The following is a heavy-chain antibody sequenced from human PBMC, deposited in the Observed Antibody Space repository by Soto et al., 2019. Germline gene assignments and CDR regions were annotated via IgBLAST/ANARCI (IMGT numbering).Heavy chain of an antibody. J-gene: IGHJ6*02. CDR2: ISGSGGST. CDR1: GFTFSSYA. D-gene: IGHD3-3*01. Sequence: PGGSLRLSCAASGFTFSSYAMSWVRQAPGKGLKWVSAISGSGGSTYYADSVKGRFTISRDNSKNTLYLQMNSLRAEDTAVYYCAKALDYDFWSGYYTLSAYGMDVCGQRTTVTVSS. CDR3: AKALDYDFWSGYYTLSAYGMDV. V-gene: IGHV3-23*01.